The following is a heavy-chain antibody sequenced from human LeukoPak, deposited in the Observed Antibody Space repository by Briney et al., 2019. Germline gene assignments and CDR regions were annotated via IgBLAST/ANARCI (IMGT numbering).Heavy chain of an antibody. D-gene: IGHD2-15*01. CDR1: GFTFSSYA. V-gene: IGHV3-23*01. CDR3: AKDRIVVVVAAGSFDY. J-gene: IGHJ4*02. CDR2: ISGSGGST. Sequence: GGSLRLSCAASGFTFSSYAMSWVRQAPGKGLERVSAISGSGGSTYYADSVKGRFTISRDNSKNTLYLQMNSLRAEDTAVYYCAKDRIVVVVAAGSFDYWGQGTLVTVSS.